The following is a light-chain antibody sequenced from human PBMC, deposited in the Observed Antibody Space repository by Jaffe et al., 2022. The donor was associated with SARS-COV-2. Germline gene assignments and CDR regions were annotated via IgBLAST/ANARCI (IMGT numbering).Light chain of an antibody. V-gene: IGKV3-20*01. CDR3: QQYGSLWT. J-gene: IGKJ1*01. CDR2: GAS. Sequence: EIVLTQSPGTLSLSPGERATLSCRASQSVSSSQLDWYQQKPGQAPRLLIYGASSRASGIADRFSGSGSGTDFILTISRLESEDFAVNYCQQYGSLWTFGQGTKVEIK. CDR1: QSVSSSQ.